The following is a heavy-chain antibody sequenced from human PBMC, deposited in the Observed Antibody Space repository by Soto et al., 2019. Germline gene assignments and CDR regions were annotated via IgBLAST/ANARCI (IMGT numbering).Heavy chain of an antibody. D-gene: IGHD2-15*01. CDR1: GLSFSSDS. V-gene: IGHV3-21*01. CDR2: ISGSSSYI. J-gene: IGHJ3*02. CDR3: ARGLGYCNVGSCSGAFDM. Sequence: EVQLVESGGGLVKPGGSLRLSCTASGLSFSSDSMNWVRQAPGKGLEWVSSISGSSSYIYYADSVKGRFTISRDNAKTSVSLQMNSLRAEDTAADYCARGLGYCNVGSCSGAFDMLGQGPMVTVSS.